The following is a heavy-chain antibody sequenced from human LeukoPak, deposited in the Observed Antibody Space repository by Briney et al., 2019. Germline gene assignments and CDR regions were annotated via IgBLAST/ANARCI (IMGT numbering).Heavy chain of an antibody. D-gene: IGHD2-2*01. CDR3: ARAKEGYCSSTSCYGLDY. V-gene: IGHV3-30*03. J-gene: IGHJ4*02. CDR2: ISYDGSNK. CDR1: RFTFSDYG. Sequence: GRSLRLSCTASRFTFSDYGMHWVRQAPGKGLEWVAFISYDGSNKYYADSVKGRFTISRDNSKNTLYLQMNSLRAEDTAVYYCARAKEGYCSSTSCYGLDYWGQGTLVTVSS.